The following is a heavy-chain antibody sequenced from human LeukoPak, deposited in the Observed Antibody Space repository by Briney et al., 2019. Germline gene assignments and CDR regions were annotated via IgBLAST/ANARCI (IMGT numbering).Heavy chain of an antibody. Sequence: GRSLRLSCAASGFTFSSYGMHWVRQAPGKGLEWVAVISYDGSNKYYADSVKGRFTISRDNSKNTLYLQMNSLRAEDTAVYYCARDVAGGGSSVDGAFDIWGQGTMVTVSS. V-gene: IGHV3-30*04. J-gene: IGHJ3*02. CDR1: GFTFSSYG. D-gene: IGHD2-15*01. CDR2: ISYDGSNK. CDR3: ARDVAGGGSSVDGAFDI.